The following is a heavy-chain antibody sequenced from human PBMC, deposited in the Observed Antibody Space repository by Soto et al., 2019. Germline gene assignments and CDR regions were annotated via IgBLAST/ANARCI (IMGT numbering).Heavy chain of an antibody. J-gene: IGHJ4*02. V-gene: IGHV3-30*18. Sequence: GGSLRLSCAASGFTFSSYGMHWVRQAPGKGLEWVAVISYDGSNKYYADSVKGRFTISRDNSKNTLYLQMNSLRAEDTAVYYCAKDLHSGSYYDYWGQGTLVTVSS. D-gene: IGHD1-26*01. CDR1: GFTFSSYG. CDR3: AKDLHSGSYYDY. CDR2: ISYDGSNK.